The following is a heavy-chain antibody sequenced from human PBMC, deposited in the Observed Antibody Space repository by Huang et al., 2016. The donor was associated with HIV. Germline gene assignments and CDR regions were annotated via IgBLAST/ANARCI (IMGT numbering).Heavy chain of an antibody. CDR1: GGSLHGYY. V-gene: IGHV4-34*01. CDR3: ATSRSGSGWFLDI. J-gene: IGHJ2*01. D-gene: IGHD6-19*01. Sequence: QVQLYQWGAGPLRPSETLSLTCGVSGGSLHGYYWNWLRQSPGRGLEWIGEVNHGGITKYNPSRKSRVTISVDTSKIQFSLNLTSVTATDTADYYCATSRSGSGWFLDIWGRGTLVSVS. CDR2: VNHGGIT.